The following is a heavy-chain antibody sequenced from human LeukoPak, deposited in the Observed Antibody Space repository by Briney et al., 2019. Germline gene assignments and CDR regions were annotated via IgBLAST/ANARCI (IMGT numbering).Heavy chain of an antibody. CDR2: IIPIFGTA. CDR3: ARGGYCTNGVCHYYYYYMDV. Sequence: ASVKLSCTASGATFSSYAISWVRQAPGQGLEWMGGIIPIFGTANYAQKFQGRVKITTDESTSTAYMELSSLRSEDTAVYYCARGGYCTNGVCHYYYYYMDVWGKGTTVTVSS. V-gene: IGHV1-69*05. D-gene: IGHD2-8*01. CDR1: GATFSSYA. J-gene: IGHJ6*03.